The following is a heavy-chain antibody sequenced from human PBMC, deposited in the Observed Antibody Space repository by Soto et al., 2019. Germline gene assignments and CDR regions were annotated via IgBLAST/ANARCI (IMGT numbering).Heavy chain of an antibody. D-gene: IGHD6-19*01. J-gene: IGHJ4*02. Sequence: QVQLQQWGAGLLKPSETLSLTCAVYGGSFSGYYWSWIRQPPGKGLEWIGEINHSGSTNYNPSLKXRXTXXVDTSKNQFSLKLSSVTAADTAVYYCARGAGIAVRWGQGTLVTVSS. CDR3: ARGAGIAVR. CDR1: GGSFSGYY. V-gene: IGHV4-34*01. CDR2: INHSGST.